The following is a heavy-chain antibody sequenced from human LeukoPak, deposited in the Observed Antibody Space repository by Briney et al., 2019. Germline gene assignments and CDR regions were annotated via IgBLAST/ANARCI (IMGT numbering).Heavy chain of an antibody. CDR3: ARATPITIFGVTSGGMDV. Sequence: PGGSLRLSCAASGCTFSDYYMSWIRQAPGRGLEWVSYISSSGSTIYYADSVKGRFTISSDNAKNSLYLQMNSLRAEDTAVYYCARATPITIFGVTSGGMDVWGQGTTVTVSS. CDR2: ISSSGSTI. V-gene: IGHV3-11*01. D-gene: IGHD3-3*01. CDR1: GCTFSDYY. J-gene: IGHJ6*02.